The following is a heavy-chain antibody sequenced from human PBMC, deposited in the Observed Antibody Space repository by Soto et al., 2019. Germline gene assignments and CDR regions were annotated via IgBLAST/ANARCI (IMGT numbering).Heavy chain of an antibody. CDR1: GFIFSDHS. Sequence: EVQLVESGGGLVQPGGSLRLSCAASGFIFSDHSMGWVRQAPGKGLEWVGQTKNKANGYTTEYAASVTGRFTISRDASKISLDLQMNSLKTGDTAVSYCLYWISGRCSCGQGTLVIVSS. D-gene: IGHD2-15*01. CDR2: TKNKANGYTT. J-gene: IGHJ5*02. V-gene: IGHV3-72*01. CDR3: LYWISGRCS.